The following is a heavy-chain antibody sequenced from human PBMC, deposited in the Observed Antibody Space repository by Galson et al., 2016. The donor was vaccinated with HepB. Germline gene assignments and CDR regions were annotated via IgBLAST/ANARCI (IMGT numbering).Heavy chain of an antibody. CDR3: ARSFYFYDSSRDAFDL. J-gene: IGHJ3*01. Sequence: SVKVSCKASGYTFISYAMHWVRQAPGQRLEWMGWINTDNGHTKYSQTFQGRVTITRDTSATTAYMELSSLGSEDTAVYYCARSFYFYDSSRDAFDLWGQGAMVTVSS. D-gene: IGHD3-22*01. V-gene: IGHV1-3*04. CDR2: INTDNGHT. CDR1: GYTFISYA.